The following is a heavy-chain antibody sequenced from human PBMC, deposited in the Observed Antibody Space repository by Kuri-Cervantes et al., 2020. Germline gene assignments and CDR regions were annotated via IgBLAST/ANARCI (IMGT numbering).Heavy chain of an antibody. CDR1: GYSITSGFH. V-gene: IGHV4-38-2*01. Sequence: SETLSLTCAVSGYSITSGFHWGWIRQPPGKGLEWIGSTYHSGSTYYNPSLKSRVTISVDTSKNQFSVNLSSVTAADTAVYYCARREGSAWYFDYWGQGTLVTVSS. CDR3: ARREGSAWYFDY. CDR2: TYHSGST. J-gene: IGHJ4*02. D-gene: IGHD6-19*01.